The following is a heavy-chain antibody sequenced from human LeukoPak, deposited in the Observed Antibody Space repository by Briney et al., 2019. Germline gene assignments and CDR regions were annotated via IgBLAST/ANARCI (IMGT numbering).Heavy chain of an antibody. D-gene: IGHD3-22*01. CDR2: IKQDGSEK. CDR3: ARDLYRIVVVPHYFDY. Sequence: GGSLRLSCTASGFTFGDYAMTWVRQAPGKGLEWVANIKQDGSEKYYVDSVKGRFTISRDNAKNSLYLQMNSLRAEDTAVYYCARDLYRIVVVPHYFDYWGQGTLVTVSS. CDR1: GFTFGDYA. V-gene: IGHV3-7*01. J-gene: IGHJ4*02.